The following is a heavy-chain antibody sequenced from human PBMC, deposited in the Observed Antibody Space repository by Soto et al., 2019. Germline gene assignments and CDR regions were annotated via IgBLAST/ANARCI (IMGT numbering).Heavy chain of an antibody. CDR2: TSRDGRRK. V-gene: IGHV3-30*04. Sequence: QVQLVESGGGVVQPGGSLRLSCAASGFTLSSYAMHWVRQAPGKGPEGVAVTSRDGRRKYYADSVKGRFTISRDNSKNTLYLQMNSLRIEDTAMYYCARDLGVYGDDVLEYWGQGTLVTVSS. CDR3: ARDLGVYGDDVLEY. CDR1: GFTLSSYA. D-gene: IGHD4-17*01. J-gene: IGHJ4*02.